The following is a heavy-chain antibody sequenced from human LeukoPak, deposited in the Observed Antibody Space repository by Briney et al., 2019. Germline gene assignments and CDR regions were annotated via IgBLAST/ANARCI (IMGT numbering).Heavy chain of an antibody. J-gene: IGHJ6*03. CDR1: GFTFSNAW. V-gene: IGHV3-15*01. D-gene: IGHD2-2*01. CDR2: IKSKTDGGTT. Sequence: GGSHRLSCAASGFTFSNAWMSWVRQAPGKGLEWVGRIKSKTDGGTTDYAAPVKGRFTISRDDSKNTLYLQMNSLKTEDTAVYYCTTSPLGYCSSTSCYHYYYYMDVWGKGTTVTVSS. CDR3: TTSPLGYCSSTSCYHYYYYMDV.